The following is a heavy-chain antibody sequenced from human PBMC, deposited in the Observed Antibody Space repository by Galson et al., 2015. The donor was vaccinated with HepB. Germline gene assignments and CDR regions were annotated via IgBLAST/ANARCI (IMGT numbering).Heavy chain of an antibody. Sequence: ETLSLTCTVSGGSISSYYWSWIRQPPGKGLEWIGYIYYSGSTNYYPSLKSRVTISVDTSKNQFSLKLSSVTAADTAVYYCAREKRGYSYGYYDYWGQGTLVTVSS. CDR1: GGSISSYY. CDR3: AREKRGYSYGYYDY. CDR2: IYYSGST. V-gene: IGHV4-59*01. J-gene: IGHJ4*02. D-gene: IGHD5-18*01.